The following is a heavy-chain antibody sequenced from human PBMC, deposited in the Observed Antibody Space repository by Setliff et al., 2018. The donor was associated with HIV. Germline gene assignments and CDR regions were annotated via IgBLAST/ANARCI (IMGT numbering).Heavy chain of an antibody. D-gene: IGHD6-13*01. CDR3: ARDRGSTSWRGGGFYYYGMDV. J-gene: IGHJ6*02. V-gene: IGHV3-21*01. CDR2: ISSSSSYM. Sequence: GGSLRLSCAASGFAFSTYNMNWVRQAPGKGLEWVSSISSSSSYMYYADSLKGRFTISLDSAKNSLYLQMNSLRAEDTAVYYCARDRGSTSWRGGGFYYYGMDVWGQGTTVTVXS. CDR1: GFAFSTYN.